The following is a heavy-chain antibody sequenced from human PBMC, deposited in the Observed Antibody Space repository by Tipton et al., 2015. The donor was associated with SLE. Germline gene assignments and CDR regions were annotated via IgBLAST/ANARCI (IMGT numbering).Heavy chain of an antibody. CDR1: GGSISSGSYY. J-gene: IGHJ4*02. Sequence: TLSLTCTVSGGSISSGSYYWSWIRQPAGKGLEWIGRIYYSGSSYYNPSLKSRVTISVDTSKNQFSLKLSSVTAADTAVYYCATFHSSSYYFDYWGQGTLVTVSS. V-gene: IGHV4-39*07. CDR2: IYYSGSS. D-gene: IGHD6-6*01. CDR3: ATFHSSSYYFDY.